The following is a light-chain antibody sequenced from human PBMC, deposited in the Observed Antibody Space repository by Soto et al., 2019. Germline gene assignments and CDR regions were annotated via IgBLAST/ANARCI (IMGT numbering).Light chain of an antibody. CDR2: GAS. CDR3: QPYGSSPLT. J-gene: IGKJ4*01. Sequence: EIVMTQSPVTLSVSPGDRAALSCRASQSVSSNLAWYQQKPGQAPRLLIYGASSRATGIPDRFSGSGSGTDFTITISRLETEDFAVYYCQPYGSSPLTFGGGTKVDI. CDR1: QSVSSN. V-gene: IGKV3-20*01.